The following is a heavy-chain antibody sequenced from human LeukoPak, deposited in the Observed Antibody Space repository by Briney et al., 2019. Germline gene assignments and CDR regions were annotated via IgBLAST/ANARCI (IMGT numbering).Heavy chain of an antibody. Sequence: GGSLRLSCAASGFTFDDYAMHWVRQAPGKGLEWVSGISWNSGSIGYADSVKGRFTISRDNAKNSLYLQMNSLRAEDTALCYCAKVGIDSSGYYYGSYFDYWGQGTLVTVSS. J-gene: IGHJ4*02. CDR1: GFTFDDYA. CDR3: AKVGIDSSGYYYGSYFDY. CDR2: ISWNSGSI. V-gene: IGHV3-9*01. D-gene: IGHD3-22*01.